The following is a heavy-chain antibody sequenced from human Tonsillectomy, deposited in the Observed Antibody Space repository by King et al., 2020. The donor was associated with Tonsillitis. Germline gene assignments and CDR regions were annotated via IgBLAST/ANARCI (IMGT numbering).Heavy chain of an antibody. J-gene: IGHJ4*02. D-gene: IGHD6-13*01. CDR1: GGSISSYY. CDR3: AREFQSSRPLDY. CDR2: IYTSGST. V-gene: IGHV4-4*07. Sequence: VQLQESGPGLVKPSETLSLTCTVSGGSISSYYWSWIRQPSGKGLEWMGRIYTSGSTNYNLSLNSRVTMSVDTSKNQFSLKLSSVTAADTAVYYCAREFQSSRPLDYWGQGTLVTVSS.